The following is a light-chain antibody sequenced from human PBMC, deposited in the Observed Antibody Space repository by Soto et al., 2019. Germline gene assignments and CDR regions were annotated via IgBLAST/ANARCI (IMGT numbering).Light chain of an antibody. J-gene: IGKJ4*01. CDR3: QQYGRSLT. V-gene: IGKV3-20*01. Sequence: EIVLTQSPGTLSLSPGERATLSCRASQSVTNSYLAWYQQNPGQAPRLFIYDASRRATGIPDRFSGSGSGTDFTLTISRLQPEDFAVYYCQQYGRSLTFGGGTKLKIK. CDR1: QSVTNSY. CDR2: DAS.